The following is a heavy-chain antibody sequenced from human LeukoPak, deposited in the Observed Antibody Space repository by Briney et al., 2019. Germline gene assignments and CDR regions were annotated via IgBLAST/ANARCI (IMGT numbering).Heavy chain of an antibody. D-gene: IGHD5-24*01. V-gene: IGHV3-23*01. J-gene: IGHJ4*02. CDR1: GFTFSSYA. CDR2: ISGSGGST. CDR3: ANGHGSYHY. Sequence: ETGGSLRLSCAASGFTFSSYAMSWVRQAPGKGPEWVSAISGSGGSTYYADSVKGRFTISRDNSKNTLYLQMNSLRAEDTAVYYCANGHGSYHYWGQGTLVTVSS.